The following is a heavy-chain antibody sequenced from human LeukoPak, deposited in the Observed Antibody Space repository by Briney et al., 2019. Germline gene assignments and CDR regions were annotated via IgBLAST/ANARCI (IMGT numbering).Heavy chain of an antibody. CDR2: ITENGDNT. V-gene: IGHV3-23*01. CDR1: GFAFSSYA. CDR3: AKRDSSGSYEGDY. D-gene: IGHD1-26*01. Sequence: GGSLRLSCAASGFAFSSYAMSWVRQAPGKGLEWVSGITENGDNTYYADSVKGRFTISRDNSKNTLFLQMNSLRAEDTAVYYCAKRDSSGSYEGDYWGQGTLVTVSS. J-gene: IGHJ4*02.